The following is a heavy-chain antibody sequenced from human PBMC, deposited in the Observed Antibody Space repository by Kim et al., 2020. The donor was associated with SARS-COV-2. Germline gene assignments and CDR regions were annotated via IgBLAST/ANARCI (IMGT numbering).Heavy chain of an antibody. J-gene: IGHJ3*01. CDR3: ARDVRGTRAFDV. CDR1: GFIFRNYA. V-gene: IGHV3-23*01. Sequence: GGSLRLSCAASGFIFRNYAMTWVRQAPGKGLEWVSIISGSGGNTYYADSVKGRFTISRDNSKNTLDLQMNSLRAKDTAVYSCARDVRGTRAFDVWGQGT. D-gene: IGHD1-1*01. CDR2: ISGSGGNT.